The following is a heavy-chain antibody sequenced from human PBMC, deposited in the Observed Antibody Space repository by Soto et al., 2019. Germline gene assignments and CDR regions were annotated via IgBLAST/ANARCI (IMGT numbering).Heavy chain of an antibody. J-gene: IGHJ4*02. Sequence: QVQLQESGPGLVKPSQTLSLTCTVSGGSISSGGYYWSWIRQHPGKGLEWIGYIYYSGSTYYNPSLKSRVTISVDTSKNQFSLKLSSVTAADTAVYYCARSNPLEVRATPHFDYWGQGTLVTVSS. CDR1: GGSISSGGYY. CDR3: ARSNPLEVRATPHFDY. D-gene: IGHD3-3*01. V-gene: IGHV4-31*03. CDR2: IYYSGST.